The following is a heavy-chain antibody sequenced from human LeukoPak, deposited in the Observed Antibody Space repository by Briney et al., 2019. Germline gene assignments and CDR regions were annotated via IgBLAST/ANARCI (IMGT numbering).Heavy chain of an antibody. Sequence: GGSLRLSCAASGFIFSSYAMSWVRQAPGKGLEWVSEISGSGGSKYYADSVKGRFTISRDNSKNTLYLQMNSLRADDTAVYYCAKDWPSEWQQLPDYDAFDIWGQGTMVTVSS. CDR3: AKDWPSEWQQLPDYDAFDI. D-gene: IGHD6-13*01. V-gene: IGHV3-23*01. J-gene: IGHJ3*02. CDR2: ISGSGGSK. CDR1: GFIFSSYA.